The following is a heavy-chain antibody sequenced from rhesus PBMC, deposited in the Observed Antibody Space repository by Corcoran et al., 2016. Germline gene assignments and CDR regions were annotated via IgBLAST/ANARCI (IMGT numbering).Heavy chain of an antibody. V-gene: IGHV3S18*01. Sequence: EVQLVESGGGLAKPGGSLRLSCAASGFSFSDYYMDWVRRAPGKGLGWVSGISYTGGSTYYADSVKGRFTISRENAKNTLYLQMDSLRAEDTAVYYCARDLGYCTGSGCYVGDSLDVWGREFWSPSPQ. CDR3: ARDLGYCTGSGCYVGDSLDV. CDR1: GFSFSDYY. CDR2: ISYTGGST. J-gene: IGHJ5-2*01. D-gene: IGHD2-21*01.